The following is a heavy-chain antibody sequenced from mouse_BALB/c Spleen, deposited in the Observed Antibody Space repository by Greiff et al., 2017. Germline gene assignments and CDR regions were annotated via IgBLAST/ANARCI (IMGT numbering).Heavy chain of an antibody. CDR1: GFTFSSYA. V-gene: IGHV5-6-5*01. Sequence: EVKVVESGGGLVKPGGSLKLSCAASGFTFSSYAMSWVRQTPEKRLEWVASISNGGSTYYPDSVKGRFTISRDNARNILYLQMSSLRSEDTAMYYCARGGTTVVDWYFDVWGAGTTVTVSS. D-gene: IGHD1-1*01. CDR3: ARGGTTVVDWYFDV. CDR2: ISNGGST. J-gene: IGHJ1*01.